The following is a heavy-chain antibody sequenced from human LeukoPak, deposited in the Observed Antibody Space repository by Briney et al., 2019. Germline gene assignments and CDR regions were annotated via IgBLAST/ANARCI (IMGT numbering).Heavy chain of an antibody. V-gene: IGHV3-13*01. CDR1: GFTFSSYD. D-gene: IGHD6-6*01. Sequence: GGSLRLSCAASGFTFSSYDMHWVRQATGKGLEWVSAIGTAGDTYYPGSVKGRFTISRENAKNSLYLQMNSLRAGDTAVYYCARSSRYDYGLDVWGQGTTVTVSS. J-gene: IGHJ6*02. CDR2: IGTAGDT. CDR3: ARSSRYDYGLDV.